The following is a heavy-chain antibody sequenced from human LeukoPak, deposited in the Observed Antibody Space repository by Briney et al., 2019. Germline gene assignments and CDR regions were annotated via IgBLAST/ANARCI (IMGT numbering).Heavy chain of an antibody. J-gene: IGHJ6*03. Sequence: ASVKVSCKASGYTFTGYYMHWVRQAPGQGLEWMGWINPNSGGTNYAQKFQGRVTMTRDTSISTAYMELSRLRSDDTAVYYYARAGGYQLLYYYYYMDVWGKGTTVTVSS. CDR1: GYTFTGYY. CDR2: INPNSGGT. D-gene: IGHD2-2*01. V-gene: IGHV1-2*02. CDR3: ARAGGYQLLYYYYYMDV.